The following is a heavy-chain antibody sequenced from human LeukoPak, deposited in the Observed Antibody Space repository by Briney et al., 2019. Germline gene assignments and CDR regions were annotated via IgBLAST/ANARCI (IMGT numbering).Heavy chain of an antibody. CDR3: ATDLATVRGVIGGDY. J-gene: IGHJ4*02. CDR2: FDPEDGET. D-gene: IGHD3-16*02. CDR1: GYTLTELP. Sequence: ASVKVSCKVSGYTLTELPMHWVRQAPGKGLEWMGGFDPEDGETIYAQKFQGRVTTTEDTSTDTAYMELSSLTSDDTAVYYCATDLATVRGVIGGDYWGQGTLVTVSS. V-gene: IGHV1-24*01.